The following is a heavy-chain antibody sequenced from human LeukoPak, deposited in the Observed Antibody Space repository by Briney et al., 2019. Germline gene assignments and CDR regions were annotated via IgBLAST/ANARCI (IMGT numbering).Heavy chain of an antibody. V-gene: IGHV3-23*01. Sequence: GGSLRLSCAASGITFSSCALSWVRLAPGKGLEWVSSISGSGANTYYADSVKGRFTISRDNSRNTLYLQMNSLSAEDTAVYYCAGRHYYGSGTYYNPLDYSGQGTLVTVSS. CDR1: GITFSSCA. J-gene: IGHJ4*02. D-gene: IGHD3-10*01. CDR3: AGRHYYGSGTYYNPLDY. CDR2: ISGSGANT.